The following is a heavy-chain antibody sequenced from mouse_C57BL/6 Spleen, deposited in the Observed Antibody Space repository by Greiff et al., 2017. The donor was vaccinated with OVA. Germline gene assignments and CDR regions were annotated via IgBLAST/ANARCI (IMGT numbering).Heavy chain of an antibody. Sequence: EVKLQESGAELVRPGASVKLSCTASGFNIKDDYMHWVKQRPEQGLEWIGWIDPENGDTEYASKFQGKATITADTSSNTAYLQLSSLTSEDTAVYYCTTAFAWFAYWGQGTLVTVSA. CDR1: GFNIKDDY. CDR2: IDPENGDT. CDR3: TTAFAWFAY. J-gene: IGHJ3*01. V-gene: IGHV14-4*01.